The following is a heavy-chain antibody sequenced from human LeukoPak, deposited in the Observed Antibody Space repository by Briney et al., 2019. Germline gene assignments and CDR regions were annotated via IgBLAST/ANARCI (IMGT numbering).Heavy chain of an antibody. CDR2: INPNTGGT. J-gene: IGHJ4*02. CDR3: AREREGEAAALFDY. Sequence: VASVKVSCKTSGYTFTGYYIHWVRQAPGQGLEWMGWINPNTGGTYSARKFQVRVTMTRDTSISTAYMELSRLRSDDTAVYYCAREREGEAAALFDYWGQGTLVTVSS. V-gene: IGHV1-2*02. CDR1: GYTFTGYY. D-gene: IGHD6-13*01.